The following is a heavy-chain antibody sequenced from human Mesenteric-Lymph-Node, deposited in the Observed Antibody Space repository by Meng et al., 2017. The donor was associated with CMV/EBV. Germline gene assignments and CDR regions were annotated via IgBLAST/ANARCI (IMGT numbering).Heavy chain of an antibody. Sequence: GGSLRLSCAASGFTFSSYSMNWVRQAPGKGLEWVSSISGSGETTYDADSVKGRFTISRDKSTNTLHLQMNSLRAEDTAVYYCAKGNGGSSSSWRLGYFDNWGHGTLVTVSS. D-gene: IGHD6-13*01. J-gene: IGHJ4*01. V-gene: IGHV3-23*01. CDR2: ISGSGETT. CDR1: GFTFSSYS. CDR3: AKGNGGSSSSWRLGYFDN.